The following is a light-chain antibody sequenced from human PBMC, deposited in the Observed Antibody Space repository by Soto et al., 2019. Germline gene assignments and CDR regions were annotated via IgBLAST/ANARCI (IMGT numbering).Light chain of an antibody. CDR3: GTWDSSLSAGV. Sequence: QSVLTQPPSVSGAPGQRVTISCTGSSXNIGATYDVHWYQHLPGTAPKLLIYGNYNRPSGVPDRFSGSKSGTSATLGITGLQTGDEADYYCGTWDSSLSAGVFGTGTKVTVL. CDR1: SXNIGATYD. CDR2: GNY. J-gene: IGLJ1*01. V-gene: IGLV1-40*01.